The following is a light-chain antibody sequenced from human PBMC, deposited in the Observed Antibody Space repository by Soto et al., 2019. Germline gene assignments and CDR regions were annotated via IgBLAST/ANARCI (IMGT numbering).Light chain of an antibody. CDR1: ISDVGGYDS. Sequence: QSALTQPASVSGSPGQSITISCTGTISDVGGYDSVSWYQQHPGKAPRLMIYGVSYRPSGVSHRFSGSKSGNTASLTISGLQAEDEADYYCCSYAGSRHWLFGGGTKLTVL. CDR3: CSYAGSRHWL. CDR2: GVS. J-gene: IGLJ3*02. V-gene: IGLV2-23*02.